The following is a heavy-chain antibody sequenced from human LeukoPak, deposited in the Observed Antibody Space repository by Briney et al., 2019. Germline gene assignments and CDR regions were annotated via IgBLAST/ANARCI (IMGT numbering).Heavy chain of an antibody. Sequence: GGSLTLSCAASGFNFANHAMSWVRQTPGKGLEWVSAISGGGHITYYADSVTGRFTISRDNSKDTVFLQMNSLRPGDTAIYYCVREDTPATANYWGQGTMVTIS. V-gene: IGHV3-23*01. CDR1: GFNFANHA. J-gene: IGHJ4*02. CDR2: ISGGGHIT. CDR3: VREDTPATANY. D-gene: IGHD2-21*02.